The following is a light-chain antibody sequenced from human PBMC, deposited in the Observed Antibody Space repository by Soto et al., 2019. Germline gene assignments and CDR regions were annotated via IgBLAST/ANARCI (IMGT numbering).Light chain of an antibody. CDR2: DAS. J-gene: IGKJ1*01. CDR3: QQYSMAPLT. Sequence: EVVFTQSPDTLSLPPGARATLSCRASLTINDNYLAWYQQKAGQAPRLVIYDASNRATGIPARFSASGSGTDFTLTISSLEPEDFAVYFCQQYSMAPLTFGQGTKVETK. CDR1: LTINDNY. V-gene: IGKV3-20*01.